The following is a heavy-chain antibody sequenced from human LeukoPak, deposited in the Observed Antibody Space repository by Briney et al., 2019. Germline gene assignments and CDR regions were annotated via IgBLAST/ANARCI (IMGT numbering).Heavy chain of an antibody. J-gene: IGHJ6*03. CDR1: GYTFTSYI. D-gene: IGHD3-10*01. Sequence: GASVKVSCKASGYTFTSYIINWVRQAPGQGLEWMGWISTYTGNTNYARELQGRVTMTTDTSTSTAYMELRSLRSDDTAVYYCARDGVWFGDPNYYYYMDVWGKGTTVTVSS. V-gene: IGHV1-18*01. CDR3: ARDGVWFGDPNYYYYMDV. CDR2: ISTYTGNT.